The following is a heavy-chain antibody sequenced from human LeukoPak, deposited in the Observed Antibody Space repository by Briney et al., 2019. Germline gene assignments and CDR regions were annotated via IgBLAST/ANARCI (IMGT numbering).Heavy chain of an antibody. J-gene: IGHJ4*02. Sequence: SEALSLTCAVYGGSFSGYYWSWIRQPPGKGLEWIGEINHSGSTNYNPSLKSRVTISVDTSKNQFSLKLSSVTAADTAVYYCARGRDSSETRNDYWGQGTLVTVSS. CDR3: ARGRDSSETRNDY. CDR2: INHSGST. CDR1: GGSFSGYY. V-gene: IGHV4-34*01. D-gene: IGHD3-22*01.